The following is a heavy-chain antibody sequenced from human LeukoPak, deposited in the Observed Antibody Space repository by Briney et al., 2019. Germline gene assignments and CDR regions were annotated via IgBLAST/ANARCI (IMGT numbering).Heavy chain of an antibody. CDR3: ARDLLGEMATDDY. D-gene: IGHD5-24*01. Sequence: PGGSLRLSCAASGFTFSTYSMNWVRQAPGKGLEWVSYISSSSSTRYYADSVKGRFTISRDNAKNSLYLQMSSLRDEDTAVYYCARDLLGEMATDDYWGQGTLVTVSS. CDR1: GFTFSTYS. J-gene: IGHJ4*02. V-gene: IGHV3-48*02. CDR2: ISSSSSTR.